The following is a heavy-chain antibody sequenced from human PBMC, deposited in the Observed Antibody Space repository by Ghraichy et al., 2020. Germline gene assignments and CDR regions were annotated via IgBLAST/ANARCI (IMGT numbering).Heavy chain of an antibody. CDR2: VRDSGIT. CDR3: ARQGGTSHYENSGYYTFDH. D-gene: IGHD3-22*01. CDR1: GGSINYYW. Sequence: SETLSLTCSVSGGSINYYWWSWIRQSPGKGLEWIGYVRDSGITNYNPSLKSRVIISVDTFKNQFSLKMTSVTAADTAVYFCARQGGTSHYENSGYYTFDHWGQGALVTVSS. V-gene: IGHV4-59*08. J-gene: IGHJ4*02.